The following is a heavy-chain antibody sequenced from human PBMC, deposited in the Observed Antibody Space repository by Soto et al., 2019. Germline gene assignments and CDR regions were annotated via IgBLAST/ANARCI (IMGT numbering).Heavy chain of an antibody. CDR2: TYFRSKWYN. V-gene: IGHV6-1*01. CDR3: AKGRGSGWAWYFDN. J-gene: IGHJ4*02. D-gene: IGHD6-19*01. Sequence: SQTLSLTCAISGDSVSSNTASCNLIRQSPSRGLEWLGRTYFRSKWYNDYAVSVKSRIIINPDTPNSQFSLQLNSVTPEDTAVYYCAKGRGSGWAWYFDNWGQGTLVTVSS. CDR1: GDSVSSNTAS.